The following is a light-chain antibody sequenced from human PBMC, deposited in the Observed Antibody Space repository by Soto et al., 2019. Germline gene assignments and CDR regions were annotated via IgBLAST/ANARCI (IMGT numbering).Light chain of an antibody. J-gene: IGKJ5*01. CDR2: AAS. Sequence: DIQLTQSPSFLSASVGDRVTITCQASRGISSYLAWYQQKPGKAPKLLIYAASTLQTGVPSRFSGSGSGTECTLTISSLQPEDVATYYCQQLNSYLITLGQGTRLEIK. V-gene: IGKV1-9*01. CDR1: RGISSY. CDR3: QQLNSYLIT.